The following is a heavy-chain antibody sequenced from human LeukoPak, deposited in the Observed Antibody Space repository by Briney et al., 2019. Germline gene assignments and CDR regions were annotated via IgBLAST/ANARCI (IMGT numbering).Heavy chain of an antibody. V-gene: IGHV4-34*01. J-gene: IGHJ4*02. D-gene: IGHD5-18*01. CDR3: ARCNRGYSYGLYFDY. CDR2: INHSGST. Sequence: SETLSLTCAVYGGSFSGYYWSWIRQPPGKGLEWIGEINHSGSTNYNPSLKSRVAISVDTSKNQFSLKLSSVTAADTAVYYCARCNRGYSYGLYFDYWGQGTLVTVSS. CDR1: GGSFSGYY.